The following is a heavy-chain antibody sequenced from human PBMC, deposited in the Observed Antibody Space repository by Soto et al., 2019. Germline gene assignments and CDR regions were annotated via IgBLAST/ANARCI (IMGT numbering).Heavy chain of an antibody. Sequence: ASVKVSCKASGYTFTSYGISWVRQAPGQGLEWMGWISAYNGNTNYAQKLQGRVTMTTDTSTSTAYMELRSLRSDDTAVYYCARGGITIFGVVITDFDDWGQGTLVTVSS. D-gene: IGHD3-3*01. CDR2: ISAYNGNT. CDR3: ARGGITIFGVVITDFDD. CDR1: GYTFTSYG. J-gene: IGHJ4*02. V-gene: IGHV1-18*01.